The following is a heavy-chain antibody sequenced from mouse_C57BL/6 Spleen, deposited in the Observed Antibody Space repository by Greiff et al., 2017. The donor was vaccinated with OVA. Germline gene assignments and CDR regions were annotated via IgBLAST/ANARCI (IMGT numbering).Heavy chain of an antibody. CDR1: GYSITSGYY. CDR2: ISYDGSN. Sequence: EVQLVESGPGLVKPSQSLSLTCSVTGYSITSGYYWNWIRQFPGNKLEWMGYISYDGSNNYNPSLKNRISITRDTSKNQFFLKLNSVTTEDTATYYCARDPGGNYEGYFDVWGTGTTVTVSS. V-gene: IGHV3-6*01. CDR3: ARDPGGNYEGYFDV. J-gene: IGHJ1*03. D-gene: IGHD2-1*01.